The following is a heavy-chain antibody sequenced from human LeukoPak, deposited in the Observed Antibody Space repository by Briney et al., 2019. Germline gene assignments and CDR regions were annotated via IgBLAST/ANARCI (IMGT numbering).Heavy chain of an antibody. CDR1: GFTFSSYS. CDR2: ISSSSSYI. V-gene: IGHV3-21*01. D-gene: IGHD6-13*01. CDR3: ARDCIAAAGPGGLDY. Sequence: GGSLRLSCAASGFTFSSYSMNWVGQAPGKGLEWVASISSSSSYIYYADSVKGRFTISRDNAKNSLYLQMNSLRAEDTAVYYCARDCIAAAGPGGLDYWGQETLVTVSS. J-gene: IGHJ4*02.